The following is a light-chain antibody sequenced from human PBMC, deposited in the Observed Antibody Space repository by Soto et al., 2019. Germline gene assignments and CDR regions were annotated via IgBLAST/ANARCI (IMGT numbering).Light chain of an antibody. J-gene: IGKJ5*01. CDR2: VAS. Sequence: DIQMTQSPSSLSASVGDRVTITCRASQSIYNYLNWYQQKPGKAPSLLIYVASSLQVGVPSRFSGSGSGTDFTLTISSLQPEDFATYYCQQSYKTPLTFGQGTRLEIK. CDR3: QQSYKTPLT. CDR1: QSIYNY. V-gene: IGKV1-39*01.